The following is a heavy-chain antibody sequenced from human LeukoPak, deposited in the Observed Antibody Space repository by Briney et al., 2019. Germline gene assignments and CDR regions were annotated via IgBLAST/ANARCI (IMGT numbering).Heavy chain of an antibody. V-gene: IGHV4-4*07. J-gene: IGHJ4*02. Sequence: PSETLSLTCTVSGGSISSYYWSWIRQPAGKGLEWIGRIYTSGSTNYNPSLKSRVTLSVDMSKDQFSLKLSSVTAADTAVYYCARDAYYYGSGNYPFDYWGQGTLVTVSS. CDR2: IYTSGST. CDR3: ARDAYYYGSGNYPFDY. CDR1: GGSISSYY. D-gene: IGHD3-10*01.